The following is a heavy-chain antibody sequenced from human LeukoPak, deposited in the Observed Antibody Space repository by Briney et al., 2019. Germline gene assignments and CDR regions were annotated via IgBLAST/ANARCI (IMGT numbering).Heavy chain of an antibody. CDR1: GGSFSGYY. D-gene: IGHD2-21*02. Sequence: PPETLSLTCAVYGGSFSGYYWSWIRQPPGKGLEWIGEINHSGSSNYNPSLKSRVAISVDTSKSQFSLKLSSMTAADTAVYYCARPDGTAHFIPYWGQGTLVTVSS. V-gene: IGHV4-34*01. J-gene: IGHJ4*02. CDR3: ARPDGTAHFIPY. CDR2: INHSGSS.